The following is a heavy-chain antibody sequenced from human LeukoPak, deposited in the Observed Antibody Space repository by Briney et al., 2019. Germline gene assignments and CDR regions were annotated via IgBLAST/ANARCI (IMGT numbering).Heavy chain of an antibody. Sequence: PSETLSLTCAVYGGSFSGYYWSWLRQPPGKGLEWLGEINHSGSTNYNPYLKSRVTISVDTSQNQFSLKLSSVTAADTAVYYCARLLQYYYYYYMDVWGKGTTVTVSS. CDR3: ARLLQYYYYYYMDV. CDR2: INHSGST. CDR1: GGSFSGYY. V-gene: IGHV4-34*01. D-gene: IGHD1/OR15-1a*01. J-gene: IGHJ6*03.